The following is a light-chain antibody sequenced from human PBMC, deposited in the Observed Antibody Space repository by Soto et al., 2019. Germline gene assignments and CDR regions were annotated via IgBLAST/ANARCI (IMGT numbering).Light chain of an antibody. CDR3: QHYNSYSEA. V-gene: IGKV1-5*03. Sequence: DIQMTQSPSTLSGSVGDRVTITCRARQSFSGTLAWYQQKPGKAPKLLIYKASTLKSGVPSRLSGSGSGTEFPITISSLQPDDFATYYCQHYNSYSEAFGQGTKVDIK. CDR2: KAS. CDR1: QSFSGT. J-gene: IGKJ1*01.